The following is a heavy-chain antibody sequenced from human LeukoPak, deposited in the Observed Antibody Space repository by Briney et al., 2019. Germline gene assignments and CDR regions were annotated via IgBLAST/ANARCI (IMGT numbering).Heavy chain of an antibody. CDR1: GGSISSGGYY. CDR3: AREIRITMIVREAKDAFDI. V-gene: IGHV4-31*03. J-gene: IGHJ3*02. D-gene: IGHD3-22*01. Sequence: PSETLSLTCTVSGGSISSGGYYWSWIRQHPGKGLEWIGYIYYSGSTYYNPSLKSRVTISVDTSKNQFSLKLSSVTAADTAVYYCAREIRITMIVREAKDAFDIWGQGTMVTVSS. CDR2: IYYSGST.